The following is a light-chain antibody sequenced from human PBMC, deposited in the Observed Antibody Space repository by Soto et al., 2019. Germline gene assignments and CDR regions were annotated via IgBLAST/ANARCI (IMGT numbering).Light chain of an antibody. J-gene: IGKJ1*01. V-gene: IGKV1-5*03. CDR3: QQYDRASWT. CDR2: RAS. Sequence: DIQMTQSPSTLSASVGDRVIITCRASQSISSWLAWYQQKPGKAPDLLIYRASTLKTGIPSRFSGSGSGTEFTLTISSLQPDEFATYYCQQYDRASWTFGPGTKGEIK. CDR1: QSISSW.